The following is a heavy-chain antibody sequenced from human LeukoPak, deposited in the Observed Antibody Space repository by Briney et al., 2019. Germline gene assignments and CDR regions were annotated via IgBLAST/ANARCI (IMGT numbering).Heavy chain of an antibody. CDR3: ATGDYGGNPPAH. CDR2: INPGGGST. V-gene: IGHV1-46*01. J-gene: IGHJ4*02. D-gene: IGHD4-23*01. Sequence: ASVKVSCKASGYSFSTSYMHWVRQAPGQGLEWMGTINPGGGSTVSTQKFQGRVTMTRDTSTRTVYMELSSLRSEDTAVYYCATGDYGGNPPAHWGQGTLVTVSS. CDR1: GYSFSTSY.